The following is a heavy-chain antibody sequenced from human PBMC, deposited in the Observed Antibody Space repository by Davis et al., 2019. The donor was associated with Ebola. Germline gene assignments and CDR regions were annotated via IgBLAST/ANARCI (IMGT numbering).Heavy chain of an antibody. J-gene: IGHJ6*03. CDR3: AKDRPGLYYYYYMDV. Sequence: GESLKISCAASGFTFSSYAMHWVRQAPGKGLEWVAVISYDGSNKYYADSVKGRFTISRDNSKNTLYLQMNSLRAEDTAVYYCAKDRPGLYYYYYMDVWGKGTTVTVSS. D-gene: IGHD3-10*01. CDR2: ISYDGSNK. CDR1: GFTFSSYA. V-gene: IGHV3-30-3*01.